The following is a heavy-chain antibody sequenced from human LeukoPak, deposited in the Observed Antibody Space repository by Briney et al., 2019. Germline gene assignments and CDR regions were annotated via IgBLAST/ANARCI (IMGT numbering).Heavy chain of an antibody. J-gene: IGHJ4*02. CDR2: ISSSSSYI. CDR1: GFTYSSYS. D-gene: IGHD3-22*01. Sequence: GGSLRLSCAASGFTYSSYSMNWVRQAPGKGLEWVSSISSSSSYIYYADSVKGRFTISRDNAKNSLYLQMNSLRAEDTAVYYCARASDYYDSSGYYPYYFDYWGQGTLVTVSS. CDR3: ARASDYYDSSGYYPYYFDY. V-gene: IGHV3-21*01.